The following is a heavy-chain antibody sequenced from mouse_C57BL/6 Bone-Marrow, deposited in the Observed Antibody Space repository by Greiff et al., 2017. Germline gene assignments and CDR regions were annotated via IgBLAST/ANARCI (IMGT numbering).Heavy chain of an antibody. CDR1: GFTFSSYA. J-gene: IGHJ4*01. Sequence: EVKLVESGEGLVKPGGSLKLSCAASGFTFSSYAMSWVRQTPEKRLEWVAYISSGGDYIYYADTVKGRFTISRDNARNTLYLQMSRLKSEDTAMYYAVTTVVDYAMDYWGQGTSVTVSS. V-gene: IGHV5S21*01. D-gene: IGHD1-1*01. CDR3: VTTVVDYAMDY. CDR2: ISSGGDYI.